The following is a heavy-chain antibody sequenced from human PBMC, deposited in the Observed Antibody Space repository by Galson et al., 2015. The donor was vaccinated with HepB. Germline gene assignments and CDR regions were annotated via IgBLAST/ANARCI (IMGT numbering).Heavy chain of an antibody. V-gene: IGHV1-58*01. D-gene: IGHD3-22*01. Sequence: YAQKFQERVTITRDMSTNTAYMELSSLRSEDTAVYYCATDSSPYYYDTSGNFGYFDLWGRGTLVTVSS. CDR3: ATDSSPYYYDTSGNFGYFDL. J-gene: IGHJ2*01.